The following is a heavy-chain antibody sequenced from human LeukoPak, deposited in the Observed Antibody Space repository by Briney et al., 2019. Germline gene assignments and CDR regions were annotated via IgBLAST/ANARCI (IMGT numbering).Heavy chain of an antibody. Sequence: GGSLRLSCAASGFTFKRVWMSWLRQAPGKGLEWVANINLDGSKTHYIDSVEGRFTISRDNTKNSLYLQMNSLRVEDTAVYYCAKAGGDCNGGSCSFQHWGQGTLVTVSS. V-gene: IGHV3-7*03. CDR1: GFTFKRVW. D-gene: IGHD2-15*01. J-gene: IGHJ1*01. CDR3: AKAGGDCNGGSCSFQH. CDR2: INLDGSKT.